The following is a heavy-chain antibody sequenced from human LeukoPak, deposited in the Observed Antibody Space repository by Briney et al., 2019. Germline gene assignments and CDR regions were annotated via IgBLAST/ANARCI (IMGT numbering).Heavy chain of an antibody. Sequence: ASVKVSCKASGYTFTSYYMHWVRQAPGQGLEWMGIINPSGGSTSYAQKFQGRVTMTRDMSTSTVYMELSSLTAEDTAVYYCARGGTTTGHLPTSFDYWGQGTLVTVSS. D-gene: IGHD1-26*01. CDR1: GYTFTSYY. V-gene: IGHV1-46*01. CDR2: INPSGGST. CDR3: ARGGTTTGHLPTSFDY. J-gene: IGHJ4*02.